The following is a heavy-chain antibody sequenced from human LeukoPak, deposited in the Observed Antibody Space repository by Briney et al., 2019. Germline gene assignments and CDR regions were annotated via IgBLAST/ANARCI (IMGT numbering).Heavy chain of an antibody. CDR1: GFTFSGYA. Sequence: GGSRRLSCAASGFTFSGYAMTWVRQAPGKGLEWVSTVSAGGGSTYYADSVKGRFTISRDNPKNTLHLQMNSLRAEDTAVYYCAKRLYGSGGYYQFHYWGQGTLVTVSS. D-gene: IGHD3-10*01. J-gene: IGHJ4*02. CDR2: VSAGGGST. V-gene: IGHV3-23*01. CDR3: AKRLYGSGGYYQFHY.